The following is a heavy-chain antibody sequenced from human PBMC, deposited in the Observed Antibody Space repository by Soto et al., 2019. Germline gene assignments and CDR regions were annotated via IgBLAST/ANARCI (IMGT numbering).Heavy chain of an antibody. J-gene: IGHJ4*02. CDR1: GGSISSYY. CDR2: IYYSGST. V-gene: IGHV4-59*01. D-gene: IGHD3-22*01. Sequence: SETLSLTCTVSGGSISSYYWSWIRQPPGKGLEWIGYIYYSGSTNYNPSLKSRVTISVDTSKNQFSLKLSSVTAADTAVYYCARDSSGFDYWGQGTLVTVSS. CDR3: ARDSSGFDY.